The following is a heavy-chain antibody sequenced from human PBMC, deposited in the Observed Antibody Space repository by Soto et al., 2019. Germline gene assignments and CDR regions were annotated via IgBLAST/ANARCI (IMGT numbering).Heavy chain of an antibody. CDR3: AREYCRNVGCFLDS. CDR1: GFNFKSFS. CDR2: ISSGSGHI. Sequence: EVQLVESGGGLVKPGTSLSLSCVASGFNFKSFSMIWVRQAPGKGLEWVSSISSGSGHIYYGDSMKGRVTTSRDNAQNSLYLEVDSLRGEDTAAYFCAREYCRNVGCFLDSWGQGTLVTVSS. D-gene: IGHD2-15*01. V-gene: IGHV3-21*02. J-gene: IGHJ4*02.